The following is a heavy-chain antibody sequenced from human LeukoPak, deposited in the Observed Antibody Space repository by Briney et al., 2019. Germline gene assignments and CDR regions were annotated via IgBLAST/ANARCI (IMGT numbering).Heavy chain of an antibody. D-gene: IGHD2-2*01. Sequence: GGSLRLSCAASGFTFSSYSMNWVRQAPGKGLEWVSSISSSSSYIYYADSVKGRFTISRDNAKNSLYPQMNSLRAEDTAVYYCARAEYQLEAFDIWGQGTMVTVSS. V-gene: IGHV3-21*01. J-gene: IGHJ3*02. CDR2: ISSSSSYI. CDR1: GFTFSSYS. CDR3: ARAEYQLEAFDI.